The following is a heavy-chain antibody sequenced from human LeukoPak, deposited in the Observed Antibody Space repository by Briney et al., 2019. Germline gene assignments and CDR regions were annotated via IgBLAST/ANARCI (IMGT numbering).Heavy chain of an antibody. D-gene: IGHD4-11*01. J-gene: IGHJ2*01. V-gene: IGHV1-2*02. CDR1: GYTFTGHY. Sequence: ASVKVSCKASGYTFTGHYMHWVRQAPGQGLEWMGWINTNSGGTNYAQKFQGRVTMTRDTSISTAYMELNRLRSDDTAMYYCARDPENSDFGYWYFDLWGRGTLVTVSS. CDR3: ARDPENSDFGYWYFDL. CDR2: INTNSGGT.